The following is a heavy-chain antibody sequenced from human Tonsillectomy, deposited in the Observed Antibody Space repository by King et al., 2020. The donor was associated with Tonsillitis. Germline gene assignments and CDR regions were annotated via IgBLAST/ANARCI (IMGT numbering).Heavy chain of an antibody. V-gene: IGHV3-23*04. CDR3: AKGSGWFGELFVDY. D-gene: IGHD3-10*01. CDR1: EFTFSNYA. J-gene: IGHJ4*02. CDR2: ISGSGDNT. Sequence: VQLVESGGALVQSGGSLRLSCAAFEFTFSNYAMNWVRQAPGKGLEWVSAISGSGDNTYYADSVKGRFTISRDNSKNTLYLQMNSLRADETAVYYCAKGSGWFGELFVDYWGQGTLVTVSS.